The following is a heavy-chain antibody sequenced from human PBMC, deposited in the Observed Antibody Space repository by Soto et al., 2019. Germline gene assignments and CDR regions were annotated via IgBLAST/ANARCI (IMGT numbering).Heavy chain of an antibody. D-gene: IGHD1-7*01. CDR1: GDSISSSSYY. CDR3: ARLMPGTILSG. J-gene: IGHJ6*02. Sequence: PSETLSLTCTVSGDSISSSSYYWVWIRQPPGKGLEWIGTIYYTGGAHYTPSLKSRVTISVDMSKNRLSLRVTSVTAADTAVYYGARLMPGTILSGWGQGTTVTVSS. CDR2: IYYTGGA. V-gene: IGHV4-39*01.